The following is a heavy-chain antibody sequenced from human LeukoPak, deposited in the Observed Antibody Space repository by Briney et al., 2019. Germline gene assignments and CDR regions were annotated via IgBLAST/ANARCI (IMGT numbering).Heavy chain of an antibody. CDR3: ARGQGYCSGGNCYFMD. D-gene: IGHD2-15*01. Sequence: SETLSLTCTVSGGSISDYYGNWIRQPAGKGLEWIGRIYTSGSTNSHPSLKSRVTMSVDPSKNQFSLKLRSMTAADTAVYYCARGQGYCSGGNCYFMDWGQGILVTVSS. CDR1: GGSISDYY. J-gene: IGHJ4*02. V-gene: IGHV4-4*07. CDR2: IYTSGST.